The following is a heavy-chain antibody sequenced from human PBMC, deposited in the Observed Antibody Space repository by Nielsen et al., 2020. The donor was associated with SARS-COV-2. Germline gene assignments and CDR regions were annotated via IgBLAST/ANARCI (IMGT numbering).Heavy chain of an antibody. J-gene: IGHJ6*04. V-gene: IGHV3-21*01. Sequence: GESLKISCAASGFIFSSFSMNWVRQAPGMRLEWVSSISSSSSYIYYTDSVKGRFTISRDNAKNSLYLQMNSLRAEDTAVYYCARVRAGIQLWTMQEMDVWGKGTTVTVSS. CDR2: ISSSSSYI. CDR3: ARVRAGIQLWTMQEMDV. D-gene: IGHD5-18*01. CDR1: GFIFSSFS.